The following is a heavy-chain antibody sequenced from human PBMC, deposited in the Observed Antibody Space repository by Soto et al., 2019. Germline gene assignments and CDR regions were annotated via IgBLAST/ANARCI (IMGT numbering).Heavy chain of an antibody. CDR3: AKDRGPSSSSWGWCFDL. J-gene: IGHJ2*01. D-gene: IGHD6-13*01. V-gene: IGHV3-30*18. Sequence: QVQLVEYGGGVVQPGRSLRLSCAASGFTFSSYGMHWVRQAPGKGLEWVAVISYDGSNKYYADSVKGRFTISRDNYKNTLDLQMNSLRAEDTTVYYCAKDRGPSSSSWGWCFDLWGRGTLVTVSS. CDR2: ISYDGSNK. CDR1: GFTFSSYG.